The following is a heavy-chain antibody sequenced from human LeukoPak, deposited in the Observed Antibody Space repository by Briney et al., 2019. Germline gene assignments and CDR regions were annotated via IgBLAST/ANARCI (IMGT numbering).Heavy chain of an antibody. CDR1: RFTFSNYA. CDR3: AKDGSSSPYYFDQ. J-gene: IGHJ4*02. CDR2: ISGGGGST. Sequence: PGGSLRLSCAASRFTFSNYAMSWVRQAPGKGPEWVSAISGGGGSTYYADSVKGRFTIARDNSKNRLYLQMNSLRAEDTAVYYCAKDGSSSPYYFDQWGQGTLVTVSS. D-gene: IGHD6-19*01. V-gene: IGHV3-23*01.